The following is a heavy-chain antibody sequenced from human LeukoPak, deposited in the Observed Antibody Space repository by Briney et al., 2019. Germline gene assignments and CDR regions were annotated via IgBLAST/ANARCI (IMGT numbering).Heavy chain of an antibody. CDR2: IYYSGST. CDR3: ARGSSGSIFDY. V-gene: IGHV4-39*01. D-gene: IGHD3-10*01. J-gene: IGHJ4*02. CDR1: GGSISSSSYY. Sequence: PSETLSLTCTVSGGSISSSSYYWGWIRQPPGEGLEWIGSIYYSGSTYYNPSLKSRVTISVDTSKNQFSLKLSSVTAADTAVYYCARGSSGSIFDYWGQGTLVTVSS.